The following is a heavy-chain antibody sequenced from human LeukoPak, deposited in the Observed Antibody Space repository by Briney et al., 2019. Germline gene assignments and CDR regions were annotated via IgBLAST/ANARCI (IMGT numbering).Heavy chain of an antibody. CDR2: ISSSSSTI. Sequence: GGSLRLSRAASVFVFSNYNMHCVRQAPGKGLECVLYISSSSSTIFYAESVKCRFTISRANATNSLYLQMNRLRDEDTAVYYCARGLYYSGSGSTRFCYWGQGTLVTVSS. D-gene: IGHD3-10*01. V-gene: IGHV3-48*02. CDR1: VFVFSNYN. J-gene: IGHJ4*02. CDR3: ARGLYYSGSGSTRFCY.